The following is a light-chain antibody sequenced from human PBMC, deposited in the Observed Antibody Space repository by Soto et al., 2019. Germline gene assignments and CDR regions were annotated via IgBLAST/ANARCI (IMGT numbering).Light chain of an antibody. CDR3: MQDLQTPRT. J-gene: IGKJ1*01. CDR1: QSLLYSNGYNY. Sequence: DIVMTQSPLSLPVTPGEPASISCRSSQSLLYSNGYNYLDWYLQKPGQSPQLLIYLGSNRASGVPERFSGSGSGTDFTLTISRVEAEDVGVYYCMQDLQTPRTFGQGTKVEIK. V-gene: IGKV2-28*01. CDR2: LGS.